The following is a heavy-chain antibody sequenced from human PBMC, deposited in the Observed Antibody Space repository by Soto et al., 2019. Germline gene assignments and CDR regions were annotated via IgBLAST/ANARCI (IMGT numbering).Heavy chain of an antibody. CDR3: VRDKRTISGIFPGY. J-gene: IGHJ4*02. V-gene: IGHV3-53*01. D-gene: IGHD1-1*01. Sequence: GGSLRLSCVDSGFDVTTNCMRWVRQAPGKGLECVSIVCTGGATHYADSVKGRFTISRDSSKNTVHLQMNNVRAEDTAVYYCVRDKRTISGIFPGYWGQGTQVTVSS. CDR2: VCTGGAT. CDR1: GFDVTTNC.